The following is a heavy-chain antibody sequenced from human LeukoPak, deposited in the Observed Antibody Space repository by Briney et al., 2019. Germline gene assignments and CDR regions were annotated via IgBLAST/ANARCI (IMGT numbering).Heavy chain of an antibody. CDR1: GGSISSGSYY. D-gene: IGHD6-6*01. Sequence: PSETLSLTCTVSGGSISSGSYYWSWIRQPAGKGLEWIGRIYTSGSTNYNPSLKSRVTISVDTSKNQFSLKLSSVTAADTAVCYCARDSSIAARYYYYYYMDVWGKGTTVTVSS. CDR3: ARDSSIAARYYYYYYMDV. CDR2: IYTSGST. J-gene: IGHJ6*03. V-gene: IGHV4-61*02.